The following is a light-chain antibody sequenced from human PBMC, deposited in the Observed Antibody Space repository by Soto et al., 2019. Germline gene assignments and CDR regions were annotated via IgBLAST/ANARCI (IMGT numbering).Light chain of an antibody. CDR1: QSVGSN. V-gene: IGKV3-15*01. J-gene: IGKJ5*01. Sequence: EVVMTQSPATLSVSPGETATLSCRASQSVGSNLAWYQQKPGQAPRLLIYDASTRATGIPDRFSGGGSGTEFTLTISSLQSEDFVVYYCQQYNSWPPITFGQGTRLEIK. CDR2: DAS. CDR3: QQYNSWPPIT.